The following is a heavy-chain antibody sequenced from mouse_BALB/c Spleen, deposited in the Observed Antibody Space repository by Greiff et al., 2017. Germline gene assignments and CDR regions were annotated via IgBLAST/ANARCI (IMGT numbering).Heavy chain of an antibody. CDR1: GYTFTSYY. Sequence: QVQLQQSGAELVKPGASVKLSCKASGYTFTSYYMYWVKQRPGQGLEWIGEINPSNGGTNFNEKFKSKATLTVDKSSSTAYMQLSSLTSEDSAVYYCTRYGYDEALYAMDDWGQGTSVTVSS. J-gene: IGHJ4*01. CDR3: TRYGYDEALYAMDD. D-gene: IGHD2-2*01. CDR2: INPSNGGT. V-gene: IGHV1S81*02.